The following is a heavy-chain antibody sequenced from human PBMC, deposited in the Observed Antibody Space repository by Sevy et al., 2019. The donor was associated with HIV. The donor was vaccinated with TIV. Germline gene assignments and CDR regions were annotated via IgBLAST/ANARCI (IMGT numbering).Heavy chain of an antibody. CDR1: GFTFSTYA. D-gene: IGHD2-15*01. V-gene: IGHV3-23*01. CDR2: IGGSGCYT. Sequence: GGSLRLSCAPSGFTFSTYAMNWVRQAPGKGLEWVSSIGGSGCYTYYADSVEGRVTISRDNSKNMPYLQMNSLRVADTAVYYCAKGYCSGGTCPRDYYYYGMDVWGQGTTVTVSS. CDR3: AKGYCSGGTCPRDYYYYGMDV. J-gene: IGHJ6*02.